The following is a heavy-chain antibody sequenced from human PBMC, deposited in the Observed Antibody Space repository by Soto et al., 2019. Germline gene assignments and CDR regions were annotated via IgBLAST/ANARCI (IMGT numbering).Heavy chain of an antibody. CDR1: GFTFSSYW. D-gene: IGHD1-26*01. CDR3: ARESALSGTPFDH. V-gene: IGHV3-74*01. Sequence: GGSLRLSCAASGFTFSSYWMHWVRQGPGKGLVWVSRINTDGSSTNYADSVKGRFTISRDNAKNTLYLQMNSLRAEDTAVYHCARESALSGTPFDHWGQGTRVTVSS. CDR2: INTDGSST. J-gene: IGHJ4*02.